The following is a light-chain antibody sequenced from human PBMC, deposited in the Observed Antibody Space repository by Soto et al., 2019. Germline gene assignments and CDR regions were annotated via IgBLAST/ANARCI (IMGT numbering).Light chain of an antibody. J-gene: IGLJ3*02. CDR2: DVS. CDR3: CSYAGRYTWV. Sequence: QSVLTQPRSVSGSPGQSVTISCTGTSSDVGGYNFVSWYQQHPGKAPKLMIYDVSKWPSGVPDRFSGSKSGNTASLTIHGLQAEDEAEYYCCSYAGRYTWVFGGGTKLTGL. CDR1: SSDVGGYNF. V-gene: IGLV2-11*01.